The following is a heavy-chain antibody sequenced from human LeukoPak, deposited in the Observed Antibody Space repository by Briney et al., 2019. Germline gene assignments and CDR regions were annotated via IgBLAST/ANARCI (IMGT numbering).Heavy chain of an antibody. Sequence: SVKVSCKASGGTFSSYAISWVRQAPGQGLEWMGGIIPIFGTANYAQKFQGRVTITADKSTSTAYMELSSLRSDDTAVYYCARSIYDSSGYYFDYWGQGTLVTVSS. D-gene: IGHD3-22*01. V-gene: IGHV1-69*06. J-gene: IGHJ4*02. CDR2: IIPIFGTA. CDR3: ARSIYDSSGYYFDY. CDR1: GGTFSSYA.